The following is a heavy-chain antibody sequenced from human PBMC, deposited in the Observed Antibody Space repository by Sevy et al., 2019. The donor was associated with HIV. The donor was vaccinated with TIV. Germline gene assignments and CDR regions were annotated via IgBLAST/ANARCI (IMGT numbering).Heavy chain of an antibody. Sequence: GGSLRLSCAASGFPFTNYYAMHWVRQAPGKGLEWVALISYDGSDKYYADSVKSRFTISRDNLKNTLYLQMNSLTTEDTAVYYCARPRANYVDHYFFFAMDVWGQRTTVTVSS. D-gene: IGHD4-17*01. CDR1: GFPFTNYYA. J-gene: IGHJ6*02. CDR2: ISYDGSDK. CDR3: ARPRANYVDHYFFFAMDV. V-gene: IGHV3-30-3*01.